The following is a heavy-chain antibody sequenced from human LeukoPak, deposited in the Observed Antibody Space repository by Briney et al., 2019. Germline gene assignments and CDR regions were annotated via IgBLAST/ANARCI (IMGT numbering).Heavy chain of an antibody. D-gene: IGHD2-15*01. J-gene: IGHJ4*02. V-gene: IGHV3-7*01. CDR3: ARDNGGMVPFDH. CDR2: IKQGGRET. CDR1: GFTFTTYW. Sequence: GESLRLSCAASGFTFTTYWMSWVRQASGKGLEWVAKIKQGGRETNYVDSVKGRFTIAREHAKKSTYMQMNRLRGEDTGVYFCARDNGGMVPFDHWGQGTLVPVSS.